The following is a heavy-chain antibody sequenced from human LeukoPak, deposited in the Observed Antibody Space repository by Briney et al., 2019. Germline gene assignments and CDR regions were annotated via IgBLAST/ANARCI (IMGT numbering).Heavy chain of an antibody. V-gene: IGHV3-23*01. J-gene: IGHJ4*02. D-gene: IGHD3-22*01. CDR3: AKGLYYYDSSGYYLTGGPFDY. Sequence: PGGSLRLSCAASGFTFSSYAMSWVRQAPGKGLEWVSAISGSGGSTYYADSVKGRFTISRDNSKNTLYLQMNSLRAEDTAVYYCAKGLYYYDSSGYYLTGGPFDYWGQRTLVTVSS. CDR1: GFTFSSYA. CDR2: ISGSGGST.